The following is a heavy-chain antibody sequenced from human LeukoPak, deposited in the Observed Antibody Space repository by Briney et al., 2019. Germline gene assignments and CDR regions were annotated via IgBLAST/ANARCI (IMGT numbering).Heavy chain of an antibody. CDR2: TRNKANSYTT. J-gene: IGHJ4*02. CDR1: GVTLSDHY. Sequence: PGGSLRLSCAVSGVTLSDHYMDWVRQAPRKGLEWVGPTRNKANSYTTYNAASVKGRFTISRDDSKNSLYLQMNSLKTEDTALYYCIRDSGRGGYYPDWGQGTLVTVSS. D-gene: IGHD1-26*01. V-gene: IGHV3-72*01. CDR3: IRDSGRGGYYPD.